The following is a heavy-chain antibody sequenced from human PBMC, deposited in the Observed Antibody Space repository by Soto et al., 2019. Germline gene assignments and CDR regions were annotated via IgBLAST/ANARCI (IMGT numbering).Heavy chain of an antibody. Sequence: ASETLSLTCTVSGGSVSSGSYYWSWIRQPPGKGLEWIGYIYYSGSTNYNPSLKSRVTISVDTSKNQFSLKLSSVTAADTAVYYCARDEVPADWYDPWSQGTLVTVSS. CDR1: GGSVSSGSYY. V-gene: IGHV4-61*01. CDR3: ARDEVPADWYDP. J-gene: IGHJ5*02. D-gene: IGHD2-2*01. CDR2: IYYSGST.